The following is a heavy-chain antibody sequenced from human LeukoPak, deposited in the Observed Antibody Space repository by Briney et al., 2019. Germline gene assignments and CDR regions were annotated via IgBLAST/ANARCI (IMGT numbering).Heavy chain of an antibody. CDR3: AREGSRGYYPY. D-gene: IGHD3-22*01. V-gene: IGHV3-30-3*01. CDR2: ISYDGSDK. CDR1: GSTFSGYP. J-gene: IGHJ4*02. Sequence: GGSLRLSCAASGSTFSGYPTHWVRQTPGKGLGWVAVISYDGSDKHYADPVKGRFTISRDNSKNTVYLQMNSLRAEDTAVYYCAREGSRGYYPYWGQGILVTVSS.